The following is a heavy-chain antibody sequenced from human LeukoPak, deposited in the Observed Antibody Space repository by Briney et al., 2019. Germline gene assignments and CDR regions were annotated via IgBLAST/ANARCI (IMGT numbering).Heavy chain of an antibody. D-gene: IGHD5-18*01. CDR1: GFTFSSYW. CDR2: IKQDGSEK. CDR3: AREGPVDTAMAKCYYYYYMDV. V-gene: IGHV3-7*01. J-gene: IGHJ6*03. Sequence: GGSLRLSCAASGFTFSSYWMSWVRQAPGKGLEWVANIKQDGSEKYYVDSVKGRFTISRDNAKNSLYLQMNSLRAEDTAVYYCAREGPVDTAMAKCYYYYYMDVWGKGTTVTVSS.